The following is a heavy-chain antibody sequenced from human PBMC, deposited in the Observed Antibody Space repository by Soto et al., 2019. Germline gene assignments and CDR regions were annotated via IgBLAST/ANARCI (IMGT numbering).Heavy chain of an antibody. V-gene: IGHV1-69*13. CDR3: ARVVEYSSGWSSNYFDY. J-gene: IGHJ4*02. D-gene: IGHD6-19*01. CDR1: GGTFSSHA. Sequence: GASVKVSCKASGGTFSSHAISWVRQAPGQGLEWMGGIIPIFGTANYAQKFQGRVTITADESTSTAYMELSSLRSEDTAVYYCARVVEYSSGWSSNYFDYWGQGTLVTVSS. CDR2: IIPIFGTA.